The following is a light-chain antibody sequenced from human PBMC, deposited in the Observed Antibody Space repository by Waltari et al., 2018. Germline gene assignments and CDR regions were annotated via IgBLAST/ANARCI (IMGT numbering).Light chain of an antibody. Sequence: IMLPHSPGTPPLSPEARATLSCRASQSISKYLAWYQQKPGQAPRLLIYGASTRATGIPDRFSGSGSGTDFSLTISGLEPEDSAVYYCQHHFRLPATFGQGTKVEIK. V-gene: IGKV3-20*01. CDR1: QSISKY. CDR3: QHHFRLPAT. CDR2: GAS. J-gene: IGKJ1*01.